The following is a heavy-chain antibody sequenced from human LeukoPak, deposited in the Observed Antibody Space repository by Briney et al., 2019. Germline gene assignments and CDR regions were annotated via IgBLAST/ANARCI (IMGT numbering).Heavy chain of an antibody. Sequence: GESLKISCKGSGHSFTNYWIGWVRQMPGKGLELMGIIYPGDSDTRYSPSFQGQVTIAADKSITTAYLQWSSLKASDTAMYYCATYASGMAYDYFDYWGKGTLVTVSS. CDR1: GHSFTNYW. D-gene: IGHD3-16*01. CDR3: ATYASGMAYDYFDY. J-gene: IGHJ4*02. V-gene: IGHV5-51*01. CDR2: IYPGDSDT.